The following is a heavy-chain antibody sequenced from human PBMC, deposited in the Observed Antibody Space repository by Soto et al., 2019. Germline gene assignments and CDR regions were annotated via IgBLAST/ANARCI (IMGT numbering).Heavy chain of an antibody. J-gene: IGHJ4*02. Sequence: GGSLRLSCAASGFTFSSYAMSWVRQAPGKGLEWVSAISGSGGSTYYADSVKGRFTISRDNSKNTLYLQMNSLRAEDTAVYYCAKDLHGTTMVRGVFDYWGQGTLVTVSS. CDR3: AKDLHGTTMVRGVFDY. D-gene: IGHD3-10*01. V-gene: IGHV3-23*01. CDR1: GFTFSSYA. CDR2: ISGSGGST.